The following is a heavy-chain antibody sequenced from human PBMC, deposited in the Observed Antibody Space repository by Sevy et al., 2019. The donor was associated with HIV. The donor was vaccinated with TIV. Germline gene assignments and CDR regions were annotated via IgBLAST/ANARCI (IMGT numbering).Heavy chain of an antibody. J-gene: IGHJ4*02. CDR2: INPDSGGP. V-gene: IGHV1-2*02. CDR1: GYTFTGYH. CDR3: VRDDRDGYFDY. Sequence: ASVKVSCKASGYTFTGYHMHWVRQAPGQGLEWMGWINPDSGGPNYAPKFQGRVTLTRYTSISTAYMELSRLKSDDSAVYYCVRDDRDGYFDYWGQGTLVTVSS.